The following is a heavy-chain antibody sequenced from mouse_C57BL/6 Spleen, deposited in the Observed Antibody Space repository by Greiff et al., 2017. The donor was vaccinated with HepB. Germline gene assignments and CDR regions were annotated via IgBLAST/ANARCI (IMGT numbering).Heavy chain of an antibody. CDR3: AREVWDGYYGYFDV. CDR2: INYDGSST. V-gene: IGHV5-16*01. J-gene: IGHJ1*03. Sequence: EVQLVESEGGLVQPGSSMKLSCTASGFTFSDYYMAWVRQVPEKGLEWVANINYDGSSTYYLDSLKSRFIISRDNAKNILYLQMSSLKSEDTATYYCAREVWDGYYGYFDVWGTGTTVTVSS. D-gene: IGHD2-3*01. CDR1: GFTFSDYY.